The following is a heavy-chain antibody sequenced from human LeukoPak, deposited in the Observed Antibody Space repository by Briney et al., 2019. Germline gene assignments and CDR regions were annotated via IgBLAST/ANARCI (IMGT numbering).Heavy chain of an antibody. CDR3: ARGLVVRGVINS. CDR1: GYSFTSYW. CDR2: IDPSDSYT. V-gene: IGHV5-10-1*01. J-gene: IGHJ4*02. D-gene: IGHD3-10*01. Sequence: SGESLKISCKGSGYSFTSYWISWVRQMPGKGLEWMGRIDPSDSYTNYSPSFQGHVTISADKSISTAYLQWSSLKASDTAMYYCARGLVVRGVINSWGQGTLVTVSS.